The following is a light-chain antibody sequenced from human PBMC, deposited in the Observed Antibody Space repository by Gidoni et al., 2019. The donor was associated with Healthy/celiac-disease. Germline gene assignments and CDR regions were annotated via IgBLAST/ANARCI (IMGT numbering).Light chain of an antibody. CDR2: GAS. Sequence: EIVVTQSPATLSVSPGERATLSCRASQSVSSNLAWYQQKPGQAPRLLIYGASTRATGLPARFSGSGSGTEFTLTISSLQSEDFAVYYCQQYNNWPLFTFGPGTKVDIK. J-gene: IGKJ3*01. CDR1: QSVSSN. V-gene: IGKV3-15*01. CDR3: QQYNNWPLFT.